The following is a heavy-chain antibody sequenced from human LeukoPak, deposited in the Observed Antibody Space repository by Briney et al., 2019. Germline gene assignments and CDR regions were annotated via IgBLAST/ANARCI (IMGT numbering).Heavy chain of an antibody. V-gene: IGHV3-23*01. D-gene: IGHD6-6*01. Sequence: GGSLRLSCAASGFTFSSYAMSWVRQAPGKGLEWVSAISGSGGSAYYADSVKGRFTISGDNSKNTLYLQMNSLSADDTAVYYCAGGASEYSSSGDFAYWGQGTLVTVSS. CDR2: ISGSGGSA. CDR3: AGGASEYSSSGDFAY. J-gene: IGHJ4*02. CDR1: GFTFSSYA.